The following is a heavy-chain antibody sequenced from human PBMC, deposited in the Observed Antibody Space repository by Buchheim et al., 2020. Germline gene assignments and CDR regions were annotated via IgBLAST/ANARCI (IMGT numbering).Heavy chain of an antibody. V-gene: IGHV4-4*02. D-gene: IGHD3-3*01. J-gene: IGHJ5*02. CDR3: ARAITISSNNWFDP. CDR2: IFHNGSA. CDR1: GGSISSGHW. Sequence: QVQLQESGPGLVKPSGTLSLTCAVSGGSISSGHWWTWVRQPPGKGLEWVGEIFHNGSANYNPSLKSRVTISVDKSKNQFSPKLSSVTAADTAFYYCARAITISSNNWFDPWGQGTL.